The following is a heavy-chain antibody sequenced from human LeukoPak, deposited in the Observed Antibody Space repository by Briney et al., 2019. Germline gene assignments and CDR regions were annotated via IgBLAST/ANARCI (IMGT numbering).Heavy chain of an antibody. CDR2: ISSSGSAK. D-gene: IGHD6-25*01. CDR3: ARARAATTRGFDY. Sequence: GGSLRLSCVVSGFKFSDYEMNWVRQAPGKGLEWVSYISSSGSAKYHADSVKGRFTISRDNAKNALYLRMNSLRAEDTAVYYCARARAATTRGFDYWGQGTLVTVSS. J-gene: IGHJ4*02. V-gene: IGHV3-48*03. CDR1: GFKFSDYE.